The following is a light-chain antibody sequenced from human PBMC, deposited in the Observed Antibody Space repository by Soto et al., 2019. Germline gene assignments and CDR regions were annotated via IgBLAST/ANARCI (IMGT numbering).Light chain of an antibody. CDR2: GAS. V-gene: IGKV3-20*01. CDR1: QSVSSSY. CDR3: QQYGSSPWT. J-gene: IGKJ1*01. Sequence: EIVLTQSPGTLSLSPGEIATLSCRASQSVSSSYSAWFQQKPGQAPSILIYGASSRASGIPDRFSASGSGTDFTLTISRLEPEDFAVYYCQQYGSSPWTFGQGTPVEIK.